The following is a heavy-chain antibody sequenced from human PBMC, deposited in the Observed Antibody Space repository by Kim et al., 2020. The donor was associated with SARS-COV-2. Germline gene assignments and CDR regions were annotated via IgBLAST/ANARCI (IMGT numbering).Heavy chain of an antibody. CDR2: INAGNGNT. D-gene: IGHD3-3*01. CDR3: ARESGEALWSGYSPYYGMDV. J-gene: IGHJ6*02. CDR1: GYTFTSYA. V-gene: IGHV1-3*01. Sequence: ASVKVSCKASGYTFTSYAMHWVRQAPGQRLEWMGWINAGNGNTKYSQKFQGRVTITRDTSASTAYMELSSLRSEDTAVYYCARESGEALWSGYSPYYGMDVWGQVTTVTVSS.